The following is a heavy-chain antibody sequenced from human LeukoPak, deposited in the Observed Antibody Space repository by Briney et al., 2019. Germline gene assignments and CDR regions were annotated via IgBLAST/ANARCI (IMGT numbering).Heavy chain of an antibody. CDR2: IYT. V-gene: IGHV5-51*01. J-gene: IGHJ3*02. D-gene: IGHD4-23*01. CDR3: ARRDYGGDPGI. Sequence: GESLKISCKGSGYRFDINWIGWVRQMPGKGLEWMGIIYTRYSPSFQGQVTISADKSISTAYLQWSSLKASDTAMYYCARRDYGGDPGIWGQGTMVTVSS. CDR1: GYRFDINW.